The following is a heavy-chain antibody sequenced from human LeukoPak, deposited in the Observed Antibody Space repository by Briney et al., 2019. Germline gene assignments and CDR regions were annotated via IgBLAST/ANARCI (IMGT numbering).Heavy chain of an antibody. CDR1: GFTFDDYA. V-gene: IGHV3-9*01. CDR2: ISWNSGSI. D-gene: IGHD3-22*01. J-gene: IGHJ4*02. Sequence: GGSLRLSCAASGFTFDDYAMHWVRQAPGKGLEWVSGISWNSGSIGYADSVKGRFTISRDNAKNSLYLQMNSLRAEDTALYYCAKGWGYYYFLDYWGQGTLVTVSS. CDR3: AKGWGYYYFLDY.